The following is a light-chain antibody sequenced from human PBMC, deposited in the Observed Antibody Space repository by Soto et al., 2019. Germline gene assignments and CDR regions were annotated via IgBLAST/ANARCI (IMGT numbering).Light chain of an antibody. J-gene: IGKJ4*01. Sequence: EIVMTQSPATLSVSPGERATFSCRASQSVSSKLAWYQQKPGQAPRLLIYGASTRATGIPARFSGSGSGTEFTLTISSLQSEDFAVYYCQQYDNWPLTFGGGTKVEIK. CDR1: QSVSSK. V-gene: IGKV3-15*01. CDR2: GAS. CDR3: QQYDNWPLT.